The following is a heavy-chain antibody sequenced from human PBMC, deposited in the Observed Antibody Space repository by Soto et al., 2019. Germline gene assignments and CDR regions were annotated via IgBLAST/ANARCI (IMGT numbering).Heavy chain of an antibody. Sequence: HPGGSLRLSCAASGFIFNTYSMNWVRQAPGKGLEWLSYISSSGDRRVHADSVEGRFTVSRDNGRNSLYLQMNSLRDEDTAVYYCARGRREDTSIGSWGQGTLVTVSS. V-gene: IGHV3-48*02. J-gene: IGHJ5*02. CDR1: GFIFNTYS. D-gene: IGHD5-18*01. CDR3: ARGRREDTSIGS. CDR2: ISSSGDRR.